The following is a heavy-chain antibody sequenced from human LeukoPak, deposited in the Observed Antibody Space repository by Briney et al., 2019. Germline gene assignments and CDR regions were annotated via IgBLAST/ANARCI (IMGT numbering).Heavy chain of an antibody. CDR3: ARGTPYSSGWYPPVRFDY. CDR2: IYTSGSI. J-gene: IGHJ4*02. D-gene: IGHD6-19*01. CDR1: GGSISSYC. Sequence: SETLSLTCTVSGGSISSYCWSWIRQPAGKGLEWIGRIYTSGSINYNPSLKSRVTMSVDTSKNQFSLKLSSVTAADTAVYYCARGTPYSSGWYPPVRFDYWGQGTLVTVSS. V-gene: IGHV4-4*07.